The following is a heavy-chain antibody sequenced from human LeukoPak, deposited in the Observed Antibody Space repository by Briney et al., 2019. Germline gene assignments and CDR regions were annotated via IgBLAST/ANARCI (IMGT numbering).Heavy chain of an antibody. V-gene: IGHV4-59*01. CDR2: IYYSGST. J-gene: IGHJ4*02. Sequence: SETLSLTCTVSGGSIGSYYWSWIRQPPRKGLEWIGYIYYSGSTSYNPSLKSRVTISVDTSKNQLSLRLSSVTAADTAVYYCAKDLQSGPPVGWGQGTLVTVSS. D-gene: IGHD3-16*01. CDR1: GGSIGSYY. CDR3: AKDLQSGPPVG.